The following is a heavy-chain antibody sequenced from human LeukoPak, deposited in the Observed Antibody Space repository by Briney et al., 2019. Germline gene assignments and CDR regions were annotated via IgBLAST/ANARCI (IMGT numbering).Heavy chain of an antibody. CDR1: GYSISSSYS. Sequence: SETLSLTCTVSGYSISSSYSWSWIRQSPGRGLEWIGYVYNSGSANYNPSLKSRATMLVDTSKNRFSLKLSSVTAADTAIYYCARQYYHTSGIFHVGAYDLWGQGTLVTVSS. CDR3: ARQYYHTSGIFHVGAYDL. CDR2: VYNSGSA. D-gene: IGHD3-10*01. J-gene: IGHJ4*02. V-gene: IGHV4-61*01.